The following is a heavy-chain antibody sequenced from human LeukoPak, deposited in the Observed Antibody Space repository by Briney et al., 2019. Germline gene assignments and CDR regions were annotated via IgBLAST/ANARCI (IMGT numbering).Heavy chain of an antibody. V-gene: IGHV4-34*01. CDR3: AGQWASYFDY. D-gene: IGHD1-26*01. CDR1: GGSFSGYS. J-gene: IGHJ4*02. Sequence: PSETLSLTCAVYGGSFSGYSWSWIRQPPGKGLEWIGEINHSGSTNYNPSLKSRVTISVDTSKNQFSLKLSSVTAADTAVYYCAGQWASYFDYWGQGTLVTVSS. CDR2: INHSGST.